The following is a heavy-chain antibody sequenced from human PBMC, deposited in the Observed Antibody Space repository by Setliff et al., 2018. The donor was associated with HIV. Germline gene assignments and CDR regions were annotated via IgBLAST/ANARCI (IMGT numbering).Heavy chain of an antibody. V-gene: IGHV1-18*01. J-gene: IGHJ5*01. CDR3: ARDVAYTGYNSDS. D-gene: IGHD5-18*01. CDR2: ISASNGQT. CDR1: GYRFTSYH. Sequence: ASVKVSCKASGYRFTSYHISWVRQAPGQGLEWLGRISASNGQTDYGHNYQGRLSMTTVSSTTTAYMELASLRIDDTAVYYCARDVAYTGYNSDSWGQGTLVTVSS.